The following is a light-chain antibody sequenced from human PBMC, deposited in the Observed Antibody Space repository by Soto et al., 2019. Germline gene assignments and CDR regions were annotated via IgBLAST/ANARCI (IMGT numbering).Light chain of an antibody. J-gene: IGKJ1*01. V-gene: IGKV1-27*01. Sequence: DIQMTQSPSSLSASVGDRVTSACRASQGISNYLAWYQQKPGKVPKLLIYAASTLQSGVPSRFSGSGSGTDFTLTISSLQSEDFAIYYCQQYQNLWTFGQGTKV. CDR3: QQYQNLWT. CDR1: QGISNY. CDR2: AAS.